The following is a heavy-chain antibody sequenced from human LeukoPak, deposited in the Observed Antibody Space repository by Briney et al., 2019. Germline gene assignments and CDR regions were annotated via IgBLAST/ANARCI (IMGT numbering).Heavy chain of an antibody. Sequence: SETLSLTCTVSGGSISSGGYYWSWIRQLPGKGLEWIGYIDYSGTAYYNPSLKSRVTISIDTSKNQFSVKLSSVTAADTAAYYCARDSYSSSIRWFDSWGQGTLVIVSS. D-gene: IGHD6-6*01. CDR1: GGSISSGGYY. V-gene: IGHV4-31*03. CDR3: ARDSYSSSIRWFDS. J-gene: IGHJ5*01. CDR2: IDYSGTA.